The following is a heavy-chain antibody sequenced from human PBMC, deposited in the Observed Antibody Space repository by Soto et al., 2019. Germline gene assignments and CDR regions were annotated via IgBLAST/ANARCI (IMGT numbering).Heavy chain of an antibody. V-gene: IGHV4-31*01. Sequence: QVQLQESGPGLVQPSQTLSLACTVSGDSISSGGYYWSWIRQHPGKGLEWIGYINSSGSTCYNPSLKRQVTISVATSKTQSSLKLSSATAADTAVYYCARGRSVPLFDFWGQGTLVTVSS. CDR3: ARGRSVPLFDF. D-gene: IGHD4-17*01. CDR1: GDSISSGGYY. CDR2: INSSGST. J-gene: IGHJ4*02.